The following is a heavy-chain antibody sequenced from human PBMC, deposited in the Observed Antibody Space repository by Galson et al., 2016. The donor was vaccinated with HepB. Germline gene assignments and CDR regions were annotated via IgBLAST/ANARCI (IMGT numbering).Heavy chain of an antibody. CDR2: IKEDGSVK. V-gene: IGHV3-7*01. D-gene: IGHD3-10*01. CDR3: ARDVNYGIFDR. Sequence: SLRLSCAASGISFSNYWMTWVRQAPGKGLEWVANIKEDGSVKYYVDSVKGRFIISSDNAKNALYLQLNSLRAEDTAVYYCARDVNYGIFDRWGQGTLVTVSS. CDR1: GISFSNYW. J-gene: IGHJ4*02.